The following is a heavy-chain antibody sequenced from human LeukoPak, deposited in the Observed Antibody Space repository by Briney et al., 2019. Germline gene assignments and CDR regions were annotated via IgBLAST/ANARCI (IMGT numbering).Heavy chain of an antibody. J-gene: IGHJ4*02. CDR3: ARGGRSGSYTYYFDY. CDR1: GGTISGYY. CDR2: VHYRGTT. Sequence: ASETLSLTCAVAGGTISGYYWSLIRQPPGQGLEWIGNVHYRGTTNYSPSLKRRVTISVDTSKKQSSLKWTSLTAPDTALYYCARGGRSGSYTYYFDYWGLGSLVTVSS. D-gene: IGHD1-26*01. V-gene: IGHV4-59*01.